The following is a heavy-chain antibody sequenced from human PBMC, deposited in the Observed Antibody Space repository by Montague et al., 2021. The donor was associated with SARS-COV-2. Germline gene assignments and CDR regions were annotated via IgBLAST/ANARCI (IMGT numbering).Heavy chain of an antibody. Sequence: SETLSLPCTVSGGSISTTSYYWGWIRHPPGKGLEWLACIFYSGTTYYTLSLRSIVTISVQTSQNPLSLTVVSVTATDPAIYNCASDFNNSYAMDVWGQGTTVIVSS. CDR2: IFYSGTT. CDR1: GGSISTTSYY. J-gene: IGHJ6*02. V-gene: IGHV4-39*07. D-gene: IGHD2/OR15-2a*01. CDR3: ASDFNNSYAMDV.